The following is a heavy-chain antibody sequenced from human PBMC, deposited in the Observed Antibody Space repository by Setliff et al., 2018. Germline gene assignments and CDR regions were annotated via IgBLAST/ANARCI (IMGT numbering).Heavy chain of an antibody. CDR1: GYTFTSNW. CDR3: ARLGWSDAFDI. V-gene: IGHV5-51*01. J-gene: IGHJ3*02. D-gene: IGHD6-19*01. CDR2: VFPSDSDT. Sequence: PGESLKISCQASGYTFTSNWIAWVRQMPGKGLEWMGLVFPSDSDTRYSLSFRGQVTISADKSISTAYLQWSSLKASDTAMYYCARLGWSDAFDIWGQGTMVTVSS.